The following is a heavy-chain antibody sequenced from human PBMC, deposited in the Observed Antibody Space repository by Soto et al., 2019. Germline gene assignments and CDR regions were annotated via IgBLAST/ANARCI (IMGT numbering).Heavy chain of an antibody. J-gene: IGHJ4*02. Sequence: GESLKISCKGSGYSFTSYWISWVRQMPGKGLEWMGRIDPSDSYTNYSPSFQGHVTISADKSISTAYLQWSSLKASDTAMYYCAVATYYYDSSGYYYLGYWGQGTLVTVSS. D-gene: IGHD3-22*01. V-gene: IGHV5-10-1*01. CDR1: GYSFTSYW. CDR3: AVATYYYDSSGYYYLGY. CDR2: IDPSDSYT.